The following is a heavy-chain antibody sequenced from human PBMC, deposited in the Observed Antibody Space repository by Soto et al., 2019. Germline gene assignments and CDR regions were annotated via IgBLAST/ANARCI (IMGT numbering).Heavy chain of an antibody. Sequence: QVQLQESGPGLVKPSGTLSLTCAVSGHSISNSNWWNWVRQSPGKGLEWIGEIYHSGRTNSNPSLRSRVSISLDQSKNQFSLRLTSVTAADTAVYYCARTAAGAFDYWGQGTLVTVSS. J-gene: IGHJ4*02. V-gene: IGHV4-4*02. CDR3: ARTAAGAFDY. CDR2: IYHSGRT. CDR1: GHSISNSNW. D-gene: IGHD6-25*01.